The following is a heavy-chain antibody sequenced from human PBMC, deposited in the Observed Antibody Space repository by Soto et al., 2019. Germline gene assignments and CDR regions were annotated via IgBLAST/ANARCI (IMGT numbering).Heavy chain of an antibody. CDR1: GGYIRSGGYY. J-gene: IGHJ4*02. Sequence: SETQSLTCTVSGGYIRSGGYYWSWIRQHPGKGLEWIGYIYYSGSTYYNPSLKSRVTISVDTSKNQFSLKLSSVTAADTAVYYCARSSTSANYFDYWGQGTLVTVSS. CDR3: ARSSTSANYFDY. V-gene: IGHV4-31*03. D-gene: IGHD2-2*01. CDR2: IYYSGST.